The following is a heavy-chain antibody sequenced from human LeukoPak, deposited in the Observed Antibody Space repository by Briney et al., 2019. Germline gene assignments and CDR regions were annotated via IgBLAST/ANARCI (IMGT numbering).Heavy chain of an antibody. D-gene: IGHD3-22*01. CDR2: INPSGGST. J-gene: IGHJ4*02. V-gene: IGHV1-46*01. CDR1: GYTFTGYY. CDR3: ARDYVPNPTVTMTQATDY. Sequence: ASVKVSCKASGYTFTGYYMHWVRQAPGQGLEWMGIINPSGGSTSYAQKFQGRVTMTRDMSTSTVYMELSSLRSEDTAVYYCARDYVPNPTVTMTQATDYWGQGTLVTVSS.